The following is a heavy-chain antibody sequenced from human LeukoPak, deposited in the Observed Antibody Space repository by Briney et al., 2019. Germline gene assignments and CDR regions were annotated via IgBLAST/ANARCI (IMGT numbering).Heavy chain of an antibody. J-gene: IGHJ4*02. V-gene: IGHV5-51*01. CDR3: ARGIFSSGWASDY. Sequence: GESLKISCKGSGYSFTSYWIGWVRQMPGKGLEWMGIVYPGDSDTRYSPSFQGQVTISADKSISTAYLQWSSLKASDTAMYYCARGIFSSGWASDYWGQGTLVTVSS. CDR1: GYSFTSYW. D-gene: IGHD6-19*01. CDR2: VYPGDSDT.